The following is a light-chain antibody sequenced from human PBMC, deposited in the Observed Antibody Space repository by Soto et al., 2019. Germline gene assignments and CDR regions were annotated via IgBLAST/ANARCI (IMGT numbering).Light chain of an antibody. CDR2: SAS. J-gene: IGKJ5*01. CDR3: QQYNNWS. V-gene: IGKV3-15*01. Sequence: EIMMSQSPSTLSVSPGERATLSCRASQSVSSYLAWYQQKPGQAPRLLIYSASTRATGIPARFSGSGSGTEFTLTISSLQSEDFAVYYCQQYNNWSFGQGTRLENK. CDR1: QSVSSY.